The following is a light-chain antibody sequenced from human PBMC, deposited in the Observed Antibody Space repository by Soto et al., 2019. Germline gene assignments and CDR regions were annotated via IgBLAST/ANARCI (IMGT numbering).Light chain of an antibody. V-gene: IGKV1-9*01. J-gene: IGKJ2*01. Sequence: DIQLTQSPSFLSASVGDRVTITCRASQGISSYLAWYQQKPGKAPTLLIYAASTLQSRVPSRFSGSGSGTAFTLTIRRLEPEDFETYYCQQLNSSLPNTFGQGTKLQLK. CDR1: QGISSY. CDR2: AAS. CDR3: QQLNSSLPNT.